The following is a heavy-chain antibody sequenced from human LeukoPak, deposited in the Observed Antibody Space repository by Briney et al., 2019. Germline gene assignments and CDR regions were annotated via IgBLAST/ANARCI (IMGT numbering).Heavy chain of an antibody. Sequence: PGGSLRLSCAASGFTFDDYGMNWVRQAPGKGLEWVSSITWNGGSTGYADSVKGRFTISRDNAKNSLYLQMNSLRAEDTAVYYCARDRRWLQSGFDYWGQGTLVTVSS. J-gene: IGHJ4*02. CDR1: GFTFDDYG. V-gene: IGHV3-20*04. D-gene: IGHD5-24*01. CDR3: ARDRRWLQSGFDY. CDR2: ITWNGGST.